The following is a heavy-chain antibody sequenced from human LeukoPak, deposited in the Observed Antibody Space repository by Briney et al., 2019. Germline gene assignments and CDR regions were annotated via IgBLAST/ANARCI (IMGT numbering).Heavy chain of an antibody. D-gene: IGHD4-17*01. V-gene: IGHV4-34*01. CDR2: INHSGST. CDR1: GGSFSGYY. Sequence: SETLSLTCAVYGGSFSGYYWSWIRQPPGKGLEWSGEINHSGSTNYNPSLKRRVTISVDTSKNQFSLKLSSVTAADTAVYYCARGVRGDYVWHNWFDPWGQGTLVTVSS. CDR3: ARGVRGDYVWHNWFDP. J-gene: IGHJ5*02.